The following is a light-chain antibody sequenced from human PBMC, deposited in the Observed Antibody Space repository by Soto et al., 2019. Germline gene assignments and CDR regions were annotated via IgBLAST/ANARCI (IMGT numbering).Light chain of an antibody. J-gene: IGLJ1*01. V-gene: IGLV2-14*01. CDR1: ASDIGDNNY. CDR3: GSITRSSTSV. CDR2: EVR. Sequence: QSALTQPASVSGSLGQSITISCTGTASDIGDNNYVSWYQHHPGKAPKLIIFEVRFRPSGVSSRFSGSKSGDTASLTISGLQAEDEADYYCGSITRSSTSVFGTGTKLTVL.